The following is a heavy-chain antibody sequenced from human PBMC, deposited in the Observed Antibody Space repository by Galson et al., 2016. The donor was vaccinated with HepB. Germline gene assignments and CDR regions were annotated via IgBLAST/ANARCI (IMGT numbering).Heavy chain of an antibody. CDR1: GGIFSSYA. V-gene: IGHV1-69*13. CDR3: ARSQIVATFTGFAY. D-gene: IGHD5-12*01. CDR2: IIRMFGTV. Sequence: SVKVSCKASGGIFSSYAMSWVRQAPGHGLEWMGGIIRMFGTVNYARKFQGRVTISADDSASTAYMELSGLRSDDTAVYYCARSQIVATFTGFAYWGQGTRVTVSP. J-gene: IGHJ4*02.